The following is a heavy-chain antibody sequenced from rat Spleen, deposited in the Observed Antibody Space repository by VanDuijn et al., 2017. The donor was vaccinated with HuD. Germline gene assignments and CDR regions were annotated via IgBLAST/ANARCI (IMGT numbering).Heavy chain of an antibody. CDR3: VRHGDYGYNYFDY. V-gene: IGHV5S13*01. CDR1: GFIFSNHG. D-gene: IGHD1-9*01. Sequence: EVQLVESGGGLVQPGRSLKLSCAASGFIFSNHGMHWIRQGPTEGLEWVGSISMSGGHTFYRDSVKGRFTSSRHNAKSTLYLQMDSLRSEDTATYYWVRHGDYGYNYFDYWGQGVMVTVSS. CDR2: ISMSGGHT. J-gene: IGHJ2*01.